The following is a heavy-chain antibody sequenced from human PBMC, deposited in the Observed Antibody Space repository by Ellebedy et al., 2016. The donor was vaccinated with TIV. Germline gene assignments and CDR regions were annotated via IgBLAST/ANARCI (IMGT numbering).Heavy chain of an antibody. J-gene: IGHJ4*02. V-gene: IGHV3-74*01. CDR3: VSADWND. D-gene: IGHD1-1*01. CDR1: GFTFRNDW. CDR2: MNSDGSST. Sequence: GESLKISXAASGFTFRNDWMHWVRQAPGKGLVWVSRMNSDGSSTNYADSVKGRFSISRDDSKNTVYLQMSSLRVEDTAVYYCVSADWNDWGRGTLVTVSS.